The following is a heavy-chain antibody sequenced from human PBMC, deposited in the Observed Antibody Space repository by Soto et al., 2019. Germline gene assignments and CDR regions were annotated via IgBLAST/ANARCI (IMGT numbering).Heavy chain of an antibody. CDR3: AKGRVDFDY. V-gene: IGHV3-30*18. CDR2: ISYDGSNK. Sequence: QVQLVESGGGVVQPGRSLRLSCAASGFTFRSYGMHWVGQAPGKGLEWVAVISYDGSNKYYADSVKGRFTIYRDNSKNTLYLQMNSLRAEDTAVYYCAKGRVDFDYWGQGNLVTVS. J-gene: IGHJ4*02. CDR1: GFTFRSYG. D-gene: IGHD3-10*01.